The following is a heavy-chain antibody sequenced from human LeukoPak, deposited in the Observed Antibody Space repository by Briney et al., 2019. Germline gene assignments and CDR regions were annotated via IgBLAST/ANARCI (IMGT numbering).Heavy chain of an antibody. CDR1: GYSISSGYY. J-gene: IGHJ4*02. V-gene: IGHV4-38-2*02. Sequence: SETLPLTCTVSGYSISSGYYWGWIRQPPGKGLEWIGSIYHSGSTYYNPSLKSRVTISVDTSKNQFSLKLSPVTAADTAVYYCARGTYYYDSSGYYWGQGTLVTVSS. CDR3: ARGTYYYDSSGYY. D-gene: IGHD3-22*01. CDR2: IYHSGST.